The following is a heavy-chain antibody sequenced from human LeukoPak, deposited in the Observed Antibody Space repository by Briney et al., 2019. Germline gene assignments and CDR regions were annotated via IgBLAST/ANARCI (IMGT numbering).Heavy chain of an antibody. CDR3: ATLFANIVVVPAAMDG. Sequence: GGSLRLSCAASGFTFSSYAMSWVRQAPGKGLEWVSAISGSGGSTYYADPVKGRFTISRDNSKNTLYLQMNSLSAEDTAVYYCATLFANIVVVPAAMDGWGQGTLVTVSS. CDR2: ISGSGGST. J-gene: IGHJ4*02. V-gene: IGHV3-23*01. D-gene: IGHD2-2*01. CDR1: GFTFSSYA.